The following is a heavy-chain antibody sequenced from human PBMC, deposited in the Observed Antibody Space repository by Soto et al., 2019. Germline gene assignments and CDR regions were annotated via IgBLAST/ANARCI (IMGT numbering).Heavy chain of an antibody. Sequence: QVQLVESGGGVVQPGRSLRLSCAASGFTFSSYGMHWVRQAPGKGLEWVAVISYDGSNKYYADSVKGRFTISRDNSKNTLYLQMNSLRAEDTAVYYCAKDHIYYGSGPLDYWGQGTLVTVSS. J-gene: IGHJ4*02. CDR3: AKDHIYYGSGPLDY. CDR1: GFTFSSYG. CDR2: ISYDGSNK. D-gene: IGHD3-10*01. V-gene: IGHV3-30*18.